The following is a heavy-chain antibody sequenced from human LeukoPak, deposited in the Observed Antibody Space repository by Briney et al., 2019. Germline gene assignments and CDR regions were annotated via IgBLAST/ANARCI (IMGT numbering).Heavy chain of an antibody. V-gene: IGHV3-15*01. CDR2: IKSKTDGGTA. D-gene: IGHD4-17*01. CDR1: RFTVSSNY. J-gene: IGHJ1*01. CDR3: TTVYGHYVPPVH. Sequence: PGGSLRLSCAASRFTVSSNYMSWVRQAPGKGLELVGHIKSKTDGGTADYTAPVNGRFTISRDDSKNTLYLQMNSLKTEDTAVYYCTTVYGHYVPPVHWGQGTLVTVSS.